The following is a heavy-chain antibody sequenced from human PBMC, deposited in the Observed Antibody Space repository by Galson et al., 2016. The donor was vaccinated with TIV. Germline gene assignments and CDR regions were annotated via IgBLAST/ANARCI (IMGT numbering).Heavy chain of an antibody. CDR1: GGAFRNYA. D-gene: IGHD2-15*01. CDR2: VIPIFRTV. CDR3: VARPSDIVVTSSVNWFDP. Sequence: SVKVSCKASGGAFRNYAINWVRQTPGQGLEWMGGVIPIFRTVKYAQKFQGRVSVTTDESTRTAYMELTSLRFEDTAVYYCVARPSDIVVTSSVNWFDPWGQGTLVTVSS. J-gene: IGHJ5*02. V-gene: IGHV1-69*05.